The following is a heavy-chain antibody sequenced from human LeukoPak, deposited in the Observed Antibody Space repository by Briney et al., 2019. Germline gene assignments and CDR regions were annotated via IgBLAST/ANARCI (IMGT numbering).Heavy chain of an antibody. D-gene: IGHD3-10*01. CDR1: GYTFSSYW. Sequence: GGSLRLSCAASGYTFSSYWMDWVRQAPGKGLEWVANINEDGSVKQYVDSVKGRFTISRDNAKNSLYLQMNTLRAEDTAVYYCARDAPLIYGSGSYLDYWGQGTLVTVSS. CDR2: INEDGSVK. J-gene: IGHJ4*02. CDR3: ARDAPLIYGSGSYLDY. V-gene: IGHV3-7*01.